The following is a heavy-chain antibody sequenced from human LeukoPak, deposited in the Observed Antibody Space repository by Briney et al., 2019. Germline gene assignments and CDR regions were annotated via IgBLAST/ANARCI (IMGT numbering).Heavy chain of an antibody. CDR3: ARGTDYYFDY. CDR2: INPNSGGT. CDR1: GFSFSSYG. Sequence: GGSLRLSCAASGFSFSSYGMHWVRQAPGQGLEWMGWINPNSGGTNYAQKFQGRVTMTRDTSISTAYMELSRLRSDDTAVYYCARGTDYYFDYWGQGTLVTVSS. V-gene: IGHV1-2*02. J-gene: IGHJ4*02.